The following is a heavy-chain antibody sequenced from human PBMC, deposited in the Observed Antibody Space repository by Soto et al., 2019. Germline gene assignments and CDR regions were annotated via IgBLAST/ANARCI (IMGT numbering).Heavy chain of an antibody. CDR2: IYYSGGT. J-gene: IGHJ4*02. V-gene: IGHV4-59*08. CDR3: ARLGSGSYSYYFDY. CDR1: GDSISSFY. Sequence: SETLSLTCTVSGDSISSFYWSWIRQPPGKGLEWIGYIYYSGGTNYNPSLKSRVTISVDTSKNQFSLKLSSVTAADMAVYYCARLGSGSYSYYFDYWGQGTLVTVSS. D-gene: IGHD3-10*01.